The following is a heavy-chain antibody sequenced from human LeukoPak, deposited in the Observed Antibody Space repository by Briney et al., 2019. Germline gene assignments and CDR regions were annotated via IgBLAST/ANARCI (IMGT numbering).Heavy chain of an antibody. Sequence: AGGSLRLSCAASGFTFSSYTMHWVRQAPGKGLEWVAVISYDGSNKYYADSVKGRFTISRDNSKNTLYLQMNSLRSEDTAVYYCARGGYGSGRLWGQGTLVTVSS. CDR3: ARGGYGSGRL. CDR1: GFTFSSYT. J-gene: IGHJ4*02. V-gene: IGHV3-30-3*01. D-gene: IGHD3-10*01. CDR2: ISYDGSNK.